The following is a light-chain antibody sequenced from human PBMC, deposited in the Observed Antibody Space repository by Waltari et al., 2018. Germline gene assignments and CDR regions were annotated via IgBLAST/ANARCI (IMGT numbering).Light chain of an antibody. CDR1: QSVLSSSNNENY. Sequence: DIVMTQSADSLAVSLGERATINRKSSQSVLSSSNNENYLAWYQQKPGQTPKLLIYWASTRESGVPDRFSGSGSGTDFTLTISSVQAEDAAVYYCQQHFTAPITFGGGTKVEIK. CDR3: QQHFTAPIT. CDR2: WAS. J-gene: IGKJ4*01. V-gene: IGKV4-1*01.